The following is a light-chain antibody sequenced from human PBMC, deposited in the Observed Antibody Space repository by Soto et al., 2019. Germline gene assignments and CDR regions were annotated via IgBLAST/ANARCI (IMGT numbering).Light chain of an antibody. V-gene: IGKV1-5*03. CDR3: QQYNSYPWT. J-gene: IGKJ1*01. CDR2: KAS. Sequence: DIQMTQSPSTLSASVGDRVTITCRASQSISSWLAWYQQIPGKAPKLLIYKASSLESGVPSRFSGSGSGTEFTLTISSLQPDDFATYYCQQYNSYPWTFGQGTKVEI. CDR1: QSISSW.